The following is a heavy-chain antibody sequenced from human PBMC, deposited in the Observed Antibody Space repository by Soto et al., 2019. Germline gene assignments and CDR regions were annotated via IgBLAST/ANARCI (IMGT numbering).Heavy chain of an antibody. D-gene: IGHD5-18*01. V-gene: IGHV3-23*01. CDR2: ISGSGGST. CDR1: GFTFSSYA. J-gene: IGHJ6*03. CDR3: AKQIQYYYYMDV. Sequence: GGSLRLSCAASGFTFSSYAMSWVRQAPGKGLEWVSVISGSGGSTYYADSVKGRFTISRDNSKNTLYLQMNSLRAEDTAVYYCAKQIQYYYYMDVWGKGTTVTVSS.